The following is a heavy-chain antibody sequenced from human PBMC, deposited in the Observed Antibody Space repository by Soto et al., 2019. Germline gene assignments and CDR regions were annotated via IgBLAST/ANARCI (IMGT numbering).Heavy chain of an antibody. V-gene: IGHV5-51*01. D-gene: IGHD2-15*01. CDR3: VRHGRSGGSSYSGWFDP. CDR2: IYPIESGA. Sequence: PGESLKISCEASGYTFANYWIGWVRQMPGKGLELMGIIYPIESGARYSPSFQGQVIISADKSINTAYLQWSSLRASDTAIYYCVRHGRSGGSSYSGWFDPWGQGTLVTVSS. CDR1: GYTFANYW. J-gene: IGHJ5*02.